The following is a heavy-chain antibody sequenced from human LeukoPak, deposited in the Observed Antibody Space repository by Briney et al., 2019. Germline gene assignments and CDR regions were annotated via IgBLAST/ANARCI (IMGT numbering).Heavy chain of an antibody. CDR1: GFTFSRYD. V-gene: IGHV3-13*01. J-gene: IGHJ4*02. CDR3: AKDRSKGSYGDEFDF. D-gene: IGHD1-26*01. CDR2: IGTAGDT. Sequence: GGSLRLSCAASGFTFSRYDMHWVRQSTGKGLEWVSGIGTAGDTFYLGSVKGRFTISRENAKNSLYLQMNSLRAEDTAVYYCAKDRSKGSYGDEFDFWGQGTLVTVSS.